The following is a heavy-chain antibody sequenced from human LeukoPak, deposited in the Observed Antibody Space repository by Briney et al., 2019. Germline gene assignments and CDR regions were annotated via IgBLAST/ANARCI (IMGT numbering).Heavy chain of an antibody. D-gene: IGHD6-13*01. CDR2: IYHSGST. V-gene: IGHV4-4*02. J-gene: IGHJ5*02. CDR3: ARVVAARSWFDP. Sequence: SETLSLTCAVSGGSISSSNWWSWVRQPPGKGLEWIGEIYHSGSTYYNPSLKSRVTISVDRSKNQFSLKLSSVTAADTAVYYCARVVAARSWFDPWGQGTLVTVSS. CDR1: GGSISSSNW.